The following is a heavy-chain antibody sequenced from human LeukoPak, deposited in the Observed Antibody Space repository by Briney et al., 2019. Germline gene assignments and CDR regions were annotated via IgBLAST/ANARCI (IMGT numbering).Heavy chain of an antibody. D-gene: IGHD3-16*01. CDR2: IKQDGSVK. Sequence: GSLRLSCAASGFTFSSYWMSWVRQAPGKGLEWVAKIKQDGSVKDYVDSVKGRFAISRDNAKNSLDLQMNSLRAEDTAVYYCARDFWGYADYWGQGTLVTVSS. CDR3: ARDFWGYADY. V-gene: IGHV3-7*01. J-gene: IGHJ4*02. CDR1: GFTFSSYW.